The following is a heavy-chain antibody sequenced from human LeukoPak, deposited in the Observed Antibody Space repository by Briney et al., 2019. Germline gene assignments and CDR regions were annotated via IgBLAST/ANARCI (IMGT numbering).Heavy chain of an antibody. V-gene: IGHV3-53*01. CDR2: IYSGGAT. J-gene: IGHJ6*02. D-gene: IGHD1-1*01. CDR1: GFNVSGNY. Sequence: GGSLRLSCEASGFNVSGNYMSWVRQAPGKGRERVSDIYSGGATYNADSVKGRFNISRDNYKNTVYLQINSLRAEDKAVYYCARGREVSTGYYYYYGMDVWGQGTTVSVSS. CDR3: ARGREVSTGYYYYYGMDV.